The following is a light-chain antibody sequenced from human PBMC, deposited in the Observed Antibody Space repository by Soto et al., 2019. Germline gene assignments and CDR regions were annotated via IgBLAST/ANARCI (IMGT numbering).Light chain of an antibody. Sequence: EIHRAHSPSTLSGSGGDRVTMTFRASQCISIYLAWYQQKPGKAPKLLIYAASTLQSGVPSRFSGSGSGTDFTLTISSLHSDDFATYYCQQYDYSRTFGRGTKV. CDR3: QQYDYSRT. CDR1: QCISIY. CDR2: AAS. J-gene: IGKJ1*01. V-gene: IGKV1-9*01.